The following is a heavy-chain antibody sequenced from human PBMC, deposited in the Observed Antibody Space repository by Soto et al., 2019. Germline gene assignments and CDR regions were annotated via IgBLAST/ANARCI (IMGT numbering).Heavy chain of an antibody. D-gene: IGHD2-2*01. CDR3: ARGDIVVVPAALRDGSWFDP. CDR1: GYTFTSDG. J-gene: IGHJ5*02. Sequence: QVQLVQSGAEVKKPGASVKVSCKASGYTFTSDGISWVRQAPGQGLEWMGWISAYNGNTNYAQKLQGRVTMTTDTCTSTAYMELRSLRSDDTAVYYCARGDIVVVPAALRDGSWFDPWGQGTLVTVSS. CDR2: ISAYNGNT. V-gene: IGHV1-18*01.